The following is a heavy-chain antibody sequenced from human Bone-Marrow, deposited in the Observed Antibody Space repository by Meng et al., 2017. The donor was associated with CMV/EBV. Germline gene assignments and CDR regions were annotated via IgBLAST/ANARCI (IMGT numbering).Heavy chain of an antibody. Sequence: GSLRLSCAASGFTFSSYEMNWVRQAPGKGLEWVSYISSSGSTIYYADSVKGRFTISRDNAKNSLYLQMNSLRAEDTAVYYCARVGGYSYGNYYYYYGMDVWGQGTTVTVSS. D-gene: IGHD5-18*01. CDR3: ARVGGYSYGNYYYYYGMDV. CDR1: GFTFSSYE. CDR2: ISSSGSTI. V-gene: IGHV3-48*03. J-gene: IGHJ6*02.